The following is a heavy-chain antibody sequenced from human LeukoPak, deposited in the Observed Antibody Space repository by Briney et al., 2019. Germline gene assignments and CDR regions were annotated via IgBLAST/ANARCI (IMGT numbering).Heavy chain of an antibody. CDR2: ISSSGSTI. V-gene: IGHV3-48*03. Sequence: GGSLRLSCAASGFTFSSYEMNWVRQAPGKGLEWVSYISSSGSTIYYADSVKGRFTISRDNAKNSLYLQMNSLRAEDTAVYYCARDPRAAAGRPFDYWGQGTLVTVSS. CDR3: ARDPRAAAGRPFDY. D-gene: IGHD6-13*01. J-gene: IGHJ4*02. CDR1: GFTFSSYE.